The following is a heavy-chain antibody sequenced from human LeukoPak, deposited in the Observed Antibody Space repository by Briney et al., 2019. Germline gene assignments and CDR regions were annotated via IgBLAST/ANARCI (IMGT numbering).Heavy chain of an antibody. D-gene: IGHD4-23*01. J-gene: IGHJ6*03. CDR2: ISSSSSYI. V-gene: IGHV3-21*01. Sequence: PGGSLRLSCAASGFTFSSYSMNWVRQAPGKGLEWVSSISSSSSYIYYADSVKGRFTISRDNAKNSLYLQMNSLRAEGTAVYYCARVFYGGNVIAYYYYMDVWGKGTTVTVSS. CDR3: ARVFYGGNVIAYYYYMDV. CDR1: GFTFSSYS.